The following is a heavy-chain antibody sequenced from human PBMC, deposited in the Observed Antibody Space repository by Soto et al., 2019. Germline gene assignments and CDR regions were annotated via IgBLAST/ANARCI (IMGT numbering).Heavy chain of an antibody. CDR1: GFTFSSYG. CDR2: IWYDGSDK. V-gene: IGHV3-33*01. D-gene: IGHD3-22*01. J-gene: IGHJ6*02. CDR3: ATGNYYDSGTGDYPGMDV. Sequence: QVQLVESGGGVVQPGRSLRLSCAASGFTFSSYGMHWVRQAPDKGLEWVAVIWYDGSDKYYVVSVKGRFTISRDNSKHTLYLKMKSLRVEDTAVYYCATGNYYDSGTGDYPGMDVWGQGTTVTVSS.